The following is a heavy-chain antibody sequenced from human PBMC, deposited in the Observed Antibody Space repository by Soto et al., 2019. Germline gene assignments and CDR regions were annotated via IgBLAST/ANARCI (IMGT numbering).Heavy chain of an antibody. Sequence: GASVKVSCKASGYTFTYRYLHWVRQAPGQALEWMGWITPFNGNTNYAQKFQDRVTITRDRSMSTAYMELSSLRSEDTAMYYCATDYGGNSPGAFDIWGQGTMVTVSS. CDR2: ITPFNGNT. CDR3: ATDYGGNSPGAFDI. CDR1: GYTFTYRY. V-gene: IGHV1-45*02. J-gene: IGHJ3*02. D-gene: IGHD4-17*01.